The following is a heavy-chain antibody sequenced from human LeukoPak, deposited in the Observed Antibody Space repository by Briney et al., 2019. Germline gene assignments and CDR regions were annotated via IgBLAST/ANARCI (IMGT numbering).Heavy chain of an antibody. CDR3: ARVIAARHFDY. Sequence: GGSLRLSCAASGFTVSNTYMSWVRQAPGKGLERVSLIYSGGSTYYADSVKGRFTISRDNSMNTMFLQMNSLRAEDTAVYYCARVIAARHFDYWGQGTLVTVSS. CDR1: GFTVSNTY. V-gene: IGHV3-66*01. CDR2: IYSGGST. J-gene: IGHJ4*02. D-gene: IGHD6-6*01.